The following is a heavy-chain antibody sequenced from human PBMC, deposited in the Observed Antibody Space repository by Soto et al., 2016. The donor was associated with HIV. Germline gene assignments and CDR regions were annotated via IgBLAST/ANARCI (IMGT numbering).Heavy chain of an antibody. J-gene: IGHJ6*02. CDR1: GFTFTTYD. D-gene: IGHD3-10*01. CDR3: ARGYHYGSGSFSYYGLDV. Sequence: EVQLVESGGGLVQPGGPVRLSCAASGFTFTTYDMHWVRQATGKGLEWVSAIGTAGDTYYPGSVKGRFTISRENAKNSLYLQMNSLRAGDTAVYYCARGYHYGSGSFSYYGLDVWGQGTTVTVSS. CDR2: IGTAGDT. V-gene: IGHV3-13*04.